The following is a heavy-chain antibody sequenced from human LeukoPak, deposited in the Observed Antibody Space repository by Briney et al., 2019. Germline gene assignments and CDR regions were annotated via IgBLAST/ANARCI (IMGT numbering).Heavy chain of an antibody. D-gene: IGHD3-16*02. J-gene: IGHJ4*02. CDR3: ARDHYYDYVWGSYRYNYFDY. CDR1: GGSFSGYY. Sequence: SETLSLTCAVYGGSFSGYYWSWIRQPPGKGLEWIGEINHSGSTNYNPSLKSRVTISVDTSKNQFSLKLSSVTAADTAVYYCARDHYYDYVWGSYRYNYFDYWGQGTLVTVSS. V-gene: IGHV4-34*01. CDR2: INHSGST.